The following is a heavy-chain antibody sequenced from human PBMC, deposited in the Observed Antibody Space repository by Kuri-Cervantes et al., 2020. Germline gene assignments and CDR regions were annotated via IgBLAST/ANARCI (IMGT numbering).Heavy chain of an antibody. Sequence: GESLKISCKGSGYSFTSYWIGWVRQMPGKGLEWMGIIYPGDSATRYSPSFQGQVTISADKSISTAYLQWSSLKASDTAMYYCARHPATYSSSWSDAFDIWGQGTMVTVSS. V-gene: IGHV5-51*01. D-gene: IGHD6-13*01. CDR2: IYPGDSAT. CDR1: GYSFTSYW. J-gene: IGHJ3*02. CDR3: ARHPATYSSSWSDAFDI.